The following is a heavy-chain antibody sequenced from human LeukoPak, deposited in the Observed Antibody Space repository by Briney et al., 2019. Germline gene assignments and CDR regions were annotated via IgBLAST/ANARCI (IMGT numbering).Heavy chain of an antibody. J-gene: IGHJ4*02. V-gene: IGHV3-64D*09. Sequence: GGSLRLSCSASGFTFSSYPMHWVRQAPGEGLEYVSAINDRGDDTYYADSVKGRFTISRDNSKNSLYLQMSSLRAEDTAVYYCVRAFRFDSGAYYYVDWGQGTLVTVSS. CDR1: GFTFSSYP. CDR3: VRAFRFDSGAYYYVD. CDR2: INDRGDDT. D-gene: IGHD3-22*01.